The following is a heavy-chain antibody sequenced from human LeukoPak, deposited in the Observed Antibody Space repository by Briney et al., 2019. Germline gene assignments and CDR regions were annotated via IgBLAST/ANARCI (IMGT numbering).Heavy chain of an antibody. CDR3: AMERLSGFSSVH. J-gene: IGHJ4*02. V-gene: IGHV3-30*02. CDR2: IRFDGTDS. Sequence: GGSLRLSCVASGFTRGMHWVRQAPGNGLEWVGFIRFDGTDSDYADSVKGRFTISRDNSKNTLFLQLSSLKPEDTAMYYCAMERLSGFSSVHWGQGTLVAVSS. D-gene: IGHD3-3*01. CDR1: GFTRG.